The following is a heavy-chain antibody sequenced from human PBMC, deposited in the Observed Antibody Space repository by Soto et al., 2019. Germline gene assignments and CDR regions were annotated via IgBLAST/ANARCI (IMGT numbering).Heavy chain of an antibody. Sequence: GESLKISCKVSGYSFTTNWIAWVRQRPGKGLAWMGSIFPDDSDTRYSPSSQGQVTISVDKAVTTAYLQWSSLKASDSAMYYCARLIGSSSWFDLWGQGALVTVSS. CDR3: ARLIGSSSWFDL. D-gene: IGHD2-2*01. V-gene: IGHV5-51*01. CDR1: GYSFTTNW. CDR2: IFPDDSDT. J-gene: IGHJ5*02.